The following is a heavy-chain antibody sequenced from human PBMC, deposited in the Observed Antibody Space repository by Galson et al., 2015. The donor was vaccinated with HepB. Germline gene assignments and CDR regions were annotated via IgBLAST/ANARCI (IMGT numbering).Heavy chain of an antibody. Sequence: QSGAEVKKPGESLKISCKDSGYSFTSYWISWVRQMPGKGLEWVGMIDPSNSNTYYSPSFQGHVTISADKSITTAYLQWSSLKASDTAIYYCVRGGWNDRGYFDNWGQGTLVTVSS. CDR2: IDPSNSNT. CDR3: VRGGWNDRGYFDN. CDR1: GYSFTSYW. D-gene: IGHD1-1*01. J-gene: IGHJ4*02. V-gene: IGHV5-10-1*01.